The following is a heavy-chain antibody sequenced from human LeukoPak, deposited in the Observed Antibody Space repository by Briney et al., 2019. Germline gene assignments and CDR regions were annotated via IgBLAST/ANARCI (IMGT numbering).Heavy chain of an antibody. D-gene: IGHD1-1*01. J-gene: IGHJ4*02. CDR1: GSTFSDCD. CDR2: IGTAGDT. V-gene: IGHV3-13*01. Sequence: GGSLRLSCAASGSTFSDCDMHWVRQATGKGLEWVSAIGTAGDTYYTGSVKGRFTISRENAKNSLYLQMNSLRAGDTAVYYCARVAKERVGGVYYFDYWGQGTLVTVSS. CDR3: ARVAKERVGGVYYFDY.